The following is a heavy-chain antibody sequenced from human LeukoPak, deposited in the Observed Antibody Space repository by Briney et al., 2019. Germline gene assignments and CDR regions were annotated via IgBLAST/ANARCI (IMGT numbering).Heavy chain of an antibody. Sequence: ASVKVSCKASGYTFTSYGISWVRQAPGQGLEWMGWISAYNGNTNYAQKLQGRVTMTTDTSTSTAYMELRSLRSDGTAVYYCARDCSGGSCHRLLPFDYWGQGTLVTVSS. CDR3: ARDCSGGSCHRLLPFDY. V-gene: IGHV1-18*01. J-gene: IGHJ4*02. CDR2: ISAYNGNT. D-gene: IGHD2-15*01. CDR1: GYTFTSYG.